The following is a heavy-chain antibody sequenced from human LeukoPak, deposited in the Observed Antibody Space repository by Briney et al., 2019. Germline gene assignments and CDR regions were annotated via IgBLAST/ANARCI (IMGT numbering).Heavy chain of an antibody. CDR2: IKQDGSEK. D-gene: IGHD3-22*01. V-gene: IGHV3-7*01. CDR3: ARDSRGSGYSNFDY. J-gene: IGHJ4*02. Sequence: PGGSLRLSCAASGFTFSSYWMSWVRQAPGKGLEWVANIKQDGSEKYHVDSVKGRFTISRDNAKNSLYLQMNSLRAEDTAVYYCARDSRGSGYSNFDYWGQGTLVTVSS. CDR1: GFTFSSYW.